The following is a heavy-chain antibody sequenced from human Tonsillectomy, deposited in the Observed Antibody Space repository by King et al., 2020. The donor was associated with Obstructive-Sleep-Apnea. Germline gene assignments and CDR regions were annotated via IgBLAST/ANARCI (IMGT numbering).Heavy chain of an antibody. CDR3: AREVWVFCGGDCYSQGWYYYGMDV. Sequence: QLVQSGGGLVKPGGSLRLSCAASGFTFSYYGMNWVRQAPGKGLEWFSSISSSSSYIYYADSVKGRFTIARDNAKKSLYLQMNSLRAEDTAVYYCAREVWVFCGGDCYSQGWYYYGMDVWGQGTTVTVSS. CDR1: GFTFSYYG. J-gene: IGHJ6*02. CDR2: ISSSSSYI. D-gene: IGHD2-21*02. V-gene: IGHV3-21*01.